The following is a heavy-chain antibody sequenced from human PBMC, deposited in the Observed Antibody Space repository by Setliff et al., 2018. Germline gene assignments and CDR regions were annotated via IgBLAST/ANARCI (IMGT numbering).Heavy chain of an antibody. D-gene: IGHD3-3*01. V-gene: IGHV4-39*07. CDR2: IFYGGST. CDR1: GASISSSSYY. CDR3: ARTDDYYNFYAY. Sequence: SENLSLTCTVSGASISSSSYYWAWIRQPPGRGLELIGSIFYGGSTYYNPSLKSRVTISIDASKNQFSLKLDSVTAADTAVYYCARTDDYYNFYAYWGQGTLVTVSS. J-gene: IGHJ4*02.